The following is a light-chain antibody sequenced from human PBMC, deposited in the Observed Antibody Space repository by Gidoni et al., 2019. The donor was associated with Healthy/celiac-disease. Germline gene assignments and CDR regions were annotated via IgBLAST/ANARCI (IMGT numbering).Light chain of an antibody. CDR3: QQSYSTLGT. CDR1: QSISSY. V-gene: IGKV1-39*01. CDR2: AAS. J-gene: IGKJ1*01. Sequence: DIQMTPSPSSLSASVGDRVTITCRASQSISSYLNWYQQKQGKAPKLLIYAASSLQSGVPSRFSGSGSGTDFTLTISSLQPEDFATYYCQQSYSTLGTCGQGTKVEIK.